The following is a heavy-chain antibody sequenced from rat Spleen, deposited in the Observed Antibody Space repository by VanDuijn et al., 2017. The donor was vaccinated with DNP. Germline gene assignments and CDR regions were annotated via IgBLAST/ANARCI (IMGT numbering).Heavy chain of an antibody. V-gene: IGHV5-27*01. Sequence: EVQLVESGGGLVQPGRSLKLSCAASGFTFSAYYMAWVRQAPAKGLEWVAYIGSAAYAPYYGDSVRGRFTISRDNAKSTLFLQMDSLGSEDTATYYCATSGYGYDGYPFAYWGHGTLVTVSS. J-gene: IGHJ3*01. CDR1: GFTFSAYY. CDR2: IGSAAYAP. CDR3: ATSGYGYDGYPFAY. D-gene: IGHD1-12*03.